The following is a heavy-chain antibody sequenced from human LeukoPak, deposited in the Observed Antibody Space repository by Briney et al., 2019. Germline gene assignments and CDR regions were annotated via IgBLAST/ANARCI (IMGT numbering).Heavy chain of an antibody. D-gene: IGHD3-22*01. CDR2: ITHSGST. CDR3: ARGTYNYDQYYFDD. V-gene: IGHV4-34*01. J-gene: IGHJ4*02. Sequence: PSETLSLTCAVYGGSFSGYYWSWIRQSPGKGLEWIGEITHSGSTNYSPSLRSRVAMSVDTSNNQFSLTLNSVSAADTAVYYCARGTYNYDQYYFDDWGQGSLVTV. CDR1: GGSFSGYY.